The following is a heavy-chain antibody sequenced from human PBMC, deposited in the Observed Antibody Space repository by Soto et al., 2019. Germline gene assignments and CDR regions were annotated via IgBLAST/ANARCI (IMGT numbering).Heavy chain of an antibody. V-gene: IGHV4-31*01. Sequence: QVQLQESGPGLVKPSQTLSLTCTVSGGSISSGGYFWSWIRQHPGKGLEWIGYISSSGTTYYNPSLKSHFTFFVDTSKNQFSLTLNSVTAAYTAVFFCARSGMIRGPLLFEHWGTGRLVTVSS. J-gene: IGHJ4*02. CDR3: ARSGMIRGPLLFEH. CDR1: GGSISSGGYF. CDR2: ISSSGTT. D-gene: IGHD3-10*01.